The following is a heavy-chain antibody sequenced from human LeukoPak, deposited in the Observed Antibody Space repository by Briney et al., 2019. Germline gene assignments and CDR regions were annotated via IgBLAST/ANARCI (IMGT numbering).Heavy chain of an antibody. D-gene: IGHD1-1*01. CDR2: IYQNGNI. CDR1: GYSISRAYY. V-gene: IGHV4-38-2*01. CDR3: ARHQLWYYFDY. J-gene: IGHJ4*02. Sequence: SETLSLTCAVTGYSISRAYYWGWIRQTPGKGLEWIGNIYQNGNIFYKPSLKSRVTISVDTSNNQFSLKLTSVTAADTAVYYCARHQLWYYFDYWGQGTLVTVSS.